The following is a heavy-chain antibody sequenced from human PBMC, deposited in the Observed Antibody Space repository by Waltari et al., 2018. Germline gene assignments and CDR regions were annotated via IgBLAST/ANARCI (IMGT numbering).Heavy chain of an antibody. Sequence: QVQLVESGGGVVQPGRSLRLSCAASGFTFSSYGMHWVRQAPGKGLEWVEVIWYDGSNKHYADSVNGRFTIPGDNSKTTLYLQMNSLRAEETAVYYCARDGRGYSYGNDAFDIWGQGTMVTVPS. V-gene: IGHV3-33*01. J-gene: IGHJ3*02. CDR2: IWYDGSNK. D-gene: IGHD5-18*01. CDR3: ARDGRGYSYGNDAFDI. CDR1: GFTFSSYG.